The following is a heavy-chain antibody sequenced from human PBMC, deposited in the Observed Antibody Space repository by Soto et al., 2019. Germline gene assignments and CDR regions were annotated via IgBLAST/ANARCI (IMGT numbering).Heavy chain of an antibody. Sequence: QVQLQQWGAGLLKPSETLSLTCAVYGGSFSGYYWSWIRQPPGKGLEWIGEINHSGSTNYNPSLKSRVTISVDTSKKQFSLKLSSVPAADTAVYYCARWGSGWYYFDYRGQGTLVTVSS. V-gene: IGHV4-34*01. CDR3: ARWGSGWYYFDY. D-gene: IGHD6-19*01. J-gene: IGHJ4*02. CDR1: GGSFSGYY. CDR2: INHSGST.